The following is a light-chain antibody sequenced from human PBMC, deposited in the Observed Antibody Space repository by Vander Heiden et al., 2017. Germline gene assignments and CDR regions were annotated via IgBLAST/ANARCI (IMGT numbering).Light chain of an antibody. CDR2: GAS. CDR1: QDIRSD. V-gene: IGKV1-6*01. Sequence: AIQMTQSPSSLSASVGDRVTIVCRASQDIRSDLGWYQKKPGTAPKLLIYGASTLQSEVPSRFSGGGSGTDFTLTISSLQPEDFATYYCRQVNNYPWSFGQGTNVDIK. J-gene: IGKJ1*01. CDR3: RQVNNYPWS.